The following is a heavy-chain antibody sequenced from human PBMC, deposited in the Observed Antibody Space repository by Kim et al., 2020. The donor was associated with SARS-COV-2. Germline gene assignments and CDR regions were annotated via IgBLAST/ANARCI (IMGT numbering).Heavy chain of an antibody. V-gene: IGHV3-15*01. Sequence: YAAPVKGRFTISRDDSKNTLYLQMNSLKTEDTAVYYCTTVGSQLWFTDDYWGQGTLVTVSS. J-gene: IGHJ4*02. D-gene: IGHD5-18*01. CDR3: TTVGSQLWFTDDY.